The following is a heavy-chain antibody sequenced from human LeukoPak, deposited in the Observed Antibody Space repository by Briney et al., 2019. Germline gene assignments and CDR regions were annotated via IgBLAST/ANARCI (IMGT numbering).Heavy chain of an antibody. V-gene: IGHV3-23*01. CDR1: GFTFNNYA. Sequence: GGSLRLSCAASGFTFNNYAMTWVRQAPGKGLEWVSAITGTGAYTNYADSVKGRFTISRDNSKNTMYLQMNSLRAEDTAIYYCAKRSSTSSGYFDLWGWGTLVTVSS. J-gene: IGHJ4*02. CDR2: ITGTGAYT. D-gene: IGHD3-22*01. CDR3: AKRSSTSSGYFDL.